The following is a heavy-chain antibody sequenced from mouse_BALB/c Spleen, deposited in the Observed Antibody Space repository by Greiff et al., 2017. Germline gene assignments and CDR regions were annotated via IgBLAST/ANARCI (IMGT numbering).Heavy chain of an antibody. CDR3: ARPANWDRAWFAY. D-gene: IGHD4-1*01. CDR1: GFTFSSYT. V-gene: IGHV5-12-2*01. CDR2: ISNGGGST. Sequence: EVQLVESGGGLVQPGGSLKLSCAASGFTFSSYTMSWVRQTPEKRLEWVAYISNGGGSTYYPDTVKGRFTISRDNAKNTLYLQMSSLKSEDTAMYYCARPANWDRAWFAYWGQGTLVTVSA. J-gene: IGHJ3*01.